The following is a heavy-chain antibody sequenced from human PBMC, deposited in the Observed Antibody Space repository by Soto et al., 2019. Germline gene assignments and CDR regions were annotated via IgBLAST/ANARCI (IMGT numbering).Heavy chain of an antibody. Sequence: EVQLVDSGGGLVQPGGSLRLSCAASEFTFRSYWMHWVRQSPGKGLVWVSTISGSGGSTYYADSVKGRFTISRDNSKNTLYLQMNSLRAEDTAVYYCANPGSFLDYWGQGTLVTVSS. V-gene: IGHV3-23*04. CDR1: EFTFRSYW. D-gene: IGHD1-26*01. CDR3: ANPGSFLDY. J-gene: IGHJ4*02. CDR2: ISGSGGST.